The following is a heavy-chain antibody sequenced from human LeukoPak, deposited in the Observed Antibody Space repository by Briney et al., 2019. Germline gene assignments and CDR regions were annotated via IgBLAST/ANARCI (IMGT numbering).Heavy chain of an antibody. D-gene: IGHD3-3*01. V-gene: IGHV4-59*01. Sequence: SETLSLTCTVSGGSISSYYWSWIRQPPGKGLEWIGYIYYSGGTNYNPSLKSRVTISVGTSKNQFSLKLSSVTAADTAVYYCARGGVFGVVDWGQGTLVTVSS. CDR1: GGSISSYY. J-gene: IGHJ4*02. CDR2: IYYSGGT. CDR3: ARGGVFGVVD.